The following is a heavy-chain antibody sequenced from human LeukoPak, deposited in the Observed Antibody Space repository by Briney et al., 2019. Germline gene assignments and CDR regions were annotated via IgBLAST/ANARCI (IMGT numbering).Heavy chain of an antibody. CDR1: GFTFNTYT. J-gene: IGHJ4*02. Sequence: GGSLRLSCAASGFTFNTYTMNWVRQAPGKGLEWVSNISGRDGRTYYADSVKGRFTISRDNSKNTLYLQMNSLRAEDTAVYYCAKSGLNRFDYWGQGTLVTVSS. V-gene: IGHV3-23*01. D-gene: IGHD2-15*01. CDR2: ISGRDGRT. CDR3: AKSGLNRFDY.